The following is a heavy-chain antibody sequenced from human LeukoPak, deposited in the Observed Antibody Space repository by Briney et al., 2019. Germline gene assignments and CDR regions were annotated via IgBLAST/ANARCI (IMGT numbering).Heavy chain of an antibody. CDR1: GFTFSSYA. V-gene: IGHV3-30-3*01. CDR3: AKDIGSSGWYGGDY. J-gene: IGHJ4*02. Sequence: GGSLRLSCAASGFTFSSYAMHWVRQAPGKGLEWVAVISYDGSNKYYADSVKGRFTISRDNSKNTLYLQMNSLRAEDTAVYYCAKDIGSSGWYGGDYWGQGTLVTVSS. CDR2: ISYDGSNK. D-gene: IGHD6-19*01.